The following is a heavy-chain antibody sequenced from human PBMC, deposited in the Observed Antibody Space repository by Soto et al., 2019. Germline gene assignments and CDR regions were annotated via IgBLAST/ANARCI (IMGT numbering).Heavy chain of an antibody. Sequence: QVQLVQSGAEVKKPGSSVKVSCKASGGTFSSYTISWVRQAPGQGLEWMGRIIPILGIANYAQKFQGRVTITADKSTSTAYMELSSLRSEDTAVYYCARSIVGATDGMDVWGQGTTVTVSS. CDR3: ARSIVGATDGMDV. CDR1: GGTFSSYT. J-gene: IGHJ6*02. CDR2: IIPILGIA. V-gene: IGHV1-69*02. D-gene: IGHD1-26*01.